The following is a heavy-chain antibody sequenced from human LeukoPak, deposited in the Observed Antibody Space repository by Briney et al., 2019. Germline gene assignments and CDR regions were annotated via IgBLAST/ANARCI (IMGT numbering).Heavy chain of an antibody. V-gene: IGHV4-38-2*02. CDR2: IDGSGSS. J-gene: IGHJ4*02. Sequence: SETLSLTCTVSGYSISSGYLWGWIRQPPGKGLEWIGSIDGSGSSYYNPSLKSRVTISVDTSRNQFSLKLSSVTAADTAVYYCARHSAWHDSSGYYFDYWGQGTLVTVSS. CDR3: ARHSAWHDSSGYYFDY. D-gene: IGHD3-22*01. CDR1: GYSISSGYL.